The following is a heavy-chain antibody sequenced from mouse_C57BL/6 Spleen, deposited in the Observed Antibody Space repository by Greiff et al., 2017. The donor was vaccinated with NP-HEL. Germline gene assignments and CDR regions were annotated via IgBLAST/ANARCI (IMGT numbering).Heavy chain of an antibody. Sequence: EVQLVESGGGLVKPGGSLKLSCAASGFTFSSYAMSWVRQTPEKRLEWVATISDGGSYTFYPDNVKGRFTISRDNAKNNLYLQMSHLKSEDTAMYYCARVLLLSAWFAYWGQGTLVTVSA. V-gene: IGHV5-4*01. D-gene: IGHD2-1*01. CDR1: GFTFSSYA. CDR2: ISDGGSYT. J-gene: IGHJ3*01. CDR3: ARVLLLSAWFAY.